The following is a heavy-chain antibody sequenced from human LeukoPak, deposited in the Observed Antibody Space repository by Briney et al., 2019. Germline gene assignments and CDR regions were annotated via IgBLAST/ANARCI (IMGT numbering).Heavy chain of an antibody. J-gene: IGHJ3*02. Sequence: DSVKGRFTISRDNAKNSLYLQMNSLRAEDTALYYCAREGTDTAAAFDIWGQGTMVTVSS. V-gene: IGHV3-20*03. CDR3: AREGTDTAAAFDI. D-gene: IGHD5-18*01.